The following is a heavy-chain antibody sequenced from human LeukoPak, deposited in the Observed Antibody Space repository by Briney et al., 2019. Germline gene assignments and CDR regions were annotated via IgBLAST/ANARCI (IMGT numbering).Heavy chain of an antibody. CDR3: AKDRHYYGDPTGLDV. J-gene: IGHJ6*02. CDR2: IKSETDGGTT. V-gene: IGHV3-15*01. D-gene: IGHD4-17*01. CDR1: GLTVTKAS. Sequence: GGSLRLSCAVSGLTVTKASMSWVRQAPGKGLEWVGRIKSETDGGTTDYAAPVKGRFTISRDNSKNTLYLQMNSLRAEDTAIYYCAKDRHYYGDPTGLDVWGQGTTVTVSS.